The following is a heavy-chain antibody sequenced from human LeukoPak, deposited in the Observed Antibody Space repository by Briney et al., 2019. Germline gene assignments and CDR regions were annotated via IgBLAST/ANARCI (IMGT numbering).Heavy chain of an antibody. J-gene: IGHJ5*02. CDR2: IIPIFGTA. Sequence: SVKVSCKASGGTFSSYAISWVRQAPGQGLEWMGGIIPIFGTANYAQKFQGRVTITADESTSTAYMELSSLRSEDTAVYYCARSPYDFWRGYYMSQSQDNWFDPWGQGTLVTVSS. CDR3: ARSPYDFWRGYYMSQSQDNWFDP. CDR1: GGTFSSYA. D-gene: IGHD3-3*01. V-gene: IGHV1-69*13.